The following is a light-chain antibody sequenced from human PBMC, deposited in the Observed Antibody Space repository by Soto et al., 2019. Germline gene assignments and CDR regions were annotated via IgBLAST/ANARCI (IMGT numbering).Light chain of an antibody. CDR2: GAS. CDR1: QSVSSN. V-gene: IGKV3-15*01. CDR3: QQYNNWPPYT. J-gene: IGKJ2*01. Sequence: EIVMTQSPVTLSVSPGERATLSCRASQSVSSNLAWYQQKCGQAPRLLIYGASTRATGIPARFRGNGSGTEFTLTISSLQSEDSATYYCQQYNNWPPYTFGQGTKRQIK.